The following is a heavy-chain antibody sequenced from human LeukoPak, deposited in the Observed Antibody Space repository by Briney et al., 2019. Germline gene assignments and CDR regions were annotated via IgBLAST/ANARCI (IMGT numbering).Heavy chain of an antibody. CDR3: ARVARYGDYIGGSDY. Sequence: ASVKVSCKASGYTFTDYYMHWVRQAPGQGLEWMGRMNPDSGGTNYAQKFRGRVTMTRDTSISTAYMELSRLRSDDTAVYYCARVARYGDYIGGSDYWGQGALVSVSS. J-gene: IGHJ4*02. V-gene: IGHV1-2*06. CDR2: MNPDSGGT. CDR1: GYTFTDYY. D-gene: IGHD4-17*01.